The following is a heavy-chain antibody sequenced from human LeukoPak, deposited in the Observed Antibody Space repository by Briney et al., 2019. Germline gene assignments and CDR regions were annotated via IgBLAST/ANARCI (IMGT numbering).Heavy chain of an antibody. V-gene: IGHV3-48*02. J-gene: IGHJ4*02. D-gene: IGHD6-19*01. CDR1: GYTFGPYS. CDR2: ISGDSSTT. CDR3: ARDPYSSGWFDF. Sequence: GGSLRLSCAPSGYTFGPYSVNWVRQAPGKGLEWISYISGDSSTTHYADSVKGRFTISRDNAKNSLYLQMNSLRDEDTAVYYCARDPYSSGWFDFWGQGTLVTVSS.